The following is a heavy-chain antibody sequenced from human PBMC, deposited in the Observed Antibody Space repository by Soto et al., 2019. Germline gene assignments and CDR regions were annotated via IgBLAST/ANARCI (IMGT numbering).Heavy chain of an antibody. D-gene: IGHD3-3*01. CDR3: ARDLLHYDFWSGYSAYFYYGMDV. J-gene: IGHJ6*02. CDR1: GFTFSSYE. CDR2: ISDSGGTV. Sequence: GGSLRLSCAASGFTFSSYEMNWVRQAPGQGLEWVSYISDSGGTVYYADSVKGRFTVSRDNAQNSVYLQMNSLRTEDTAVYYCARDLLHYDFWSGYSAYFYYGMDVWGPGTTVTAP. V-gene: IGHV3-48*03.